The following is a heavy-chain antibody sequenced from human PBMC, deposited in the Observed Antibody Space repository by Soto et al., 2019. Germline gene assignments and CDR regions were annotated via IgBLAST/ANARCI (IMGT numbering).Heavy chain of an antibody. Sequence: QVQLVESGGGVVQPGRSLRLSCAASGFTFSSYAMHWVRQAPGKGLEWVAVISYDGSNKYYADSVKGRFTISRDNSKNTLYLQMNSLRAEDTAVYYCARDIALAFSYYYYGMDVWGQGTTVTVSS. CDR2: ISYDGSNK. CDR1: GFTFSSYA. V-gene: IGHV3-30-3*01. D-gene: IGHD6-19*01. J-gene: IGHJ6*02. CDR3: ARDIALAFSYYYYGMDV.